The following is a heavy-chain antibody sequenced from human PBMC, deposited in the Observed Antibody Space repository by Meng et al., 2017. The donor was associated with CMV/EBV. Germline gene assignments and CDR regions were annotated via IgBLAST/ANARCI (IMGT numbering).Heavy chain of an antibody. CDR3: TSSYN. D-gene: IGHD2-2*02. CDR2: IRSKAYGGTT. CDR1: GFTLGDYA. Sequence: GESLKISCTASGFTLGDYAMSWVRQAPGKGLEWVGFIRSKAYGGTTEYAASVKGRFTISRDDSKSIAYLQMNSLKTEDTAVYYCTSSYNWGQGTLVTVSS. J-gene: IGHJ4*02. V-gene: IGHV3-49*04.